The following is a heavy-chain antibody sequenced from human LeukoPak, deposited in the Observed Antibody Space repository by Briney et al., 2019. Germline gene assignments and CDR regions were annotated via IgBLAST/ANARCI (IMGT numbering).Heavy chain of an antibody. CDR3: ARYYYDSSGYYQKDY. CDR2: ISGSGDNT. CDR1: GFTFSSHG. J-gene: IGHJ4*02. V-gene: IGHV3-23*01. Sequence: PGGSLRLSCAASGFTFSSHGMSWVRQAPGKGLEWVSTISGSGDNTYYADSVKGRFTISRDNSKNTLYLQMNSLRAEDTAVYYCARYYYDSSGYYQKDYWGQGTLVTVSS. D-gene: IGHD3-22*01.